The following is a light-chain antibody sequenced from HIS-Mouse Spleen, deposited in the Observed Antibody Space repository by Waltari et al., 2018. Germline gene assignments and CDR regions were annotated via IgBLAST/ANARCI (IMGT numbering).Light chain of an antibody. J-gene: IGKJ5*01. V-gene: IGKV3-11*01. CDR2: DAP. CDR3: QQRSNWRIT. CDR1: QSGSSY. Sequence: IVLTESPAPLPLSPAESATPSCRASQSGSSYLAWYQQNPGQAPRLLIYDAPNRATGIPARFSGSGSGTDFTLTISSLEPEDFAVYYCQQRSNWRITFGQGTRLEIK.